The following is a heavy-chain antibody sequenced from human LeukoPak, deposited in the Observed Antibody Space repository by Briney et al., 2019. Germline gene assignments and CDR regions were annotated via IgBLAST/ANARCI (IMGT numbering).Heavy chain of an antibody. Sequence: SETLSLTCTVSGGSISSYYWSWIRQPPGKGLEWIGYIYYSGSTNYNPSLKSRVTISVDTSKNQFSLKLSSVTAADTAVYYCARSHRYCSSTSCKVRYYYFGYWGQGTLVTVSS. CDR1: GGSISSYY. D-gene: IGHD2-2*01. CDR3: ARSHRYCSSTSCKVRYYYFGY. CDR2: IYYSGST. J-gene: IGHJ4*02. V-gene: IGHV4-59*08.